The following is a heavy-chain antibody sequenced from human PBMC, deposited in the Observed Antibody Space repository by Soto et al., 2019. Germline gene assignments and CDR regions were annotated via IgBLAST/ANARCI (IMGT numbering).Heavy chain of an antibody. V-gene: IGHV1-69*06. CDR2: IITVFGTP. J-gene: IGHJ4*02. CDR3: ARGGALSTSWYWGDGLDS. Sequence: QVQLEQSGSEVQKSGSSVKVSCKASGYSFSSHAITWVRQAPGQGLEWMGGIITVFGTPTYAQKFQGRLTISADNSTNTSSLELRSLRSEDTAVYYCARGGALSTSWYWGDGLDSWGQGTQVTVSS. D-gene: IGHD6-13*01. CDR1: GYSFSSHA.